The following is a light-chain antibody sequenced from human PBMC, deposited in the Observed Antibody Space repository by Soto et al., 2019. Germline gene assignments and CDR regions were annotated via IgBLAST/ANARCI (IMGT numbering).Light chain of an antibody. J-gene: IGKJ4*01. V-gene: IGKV1-6*02. CDR1: QGIGHD. Sequence: AIQMTQSPSSLSAYVGDRVTITCRASQGIGHDLAWYQQKPGKAPKLLIYAASTLQSGVPSRFSGNGSGTDFTLTISSLQPGDLASYYCLQDFHFPLSFGGGTKVEIK. CDR2: AAS. CDR3: LQDFHFPLS.